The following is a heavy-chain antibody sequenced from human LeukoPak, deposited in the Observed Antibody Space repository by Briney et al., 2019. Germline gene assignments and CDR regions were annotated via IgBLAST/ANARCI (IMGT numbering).Heavy chain of an antibody. J-gene: IGHJ4*02. Sequence: SETLSLTCTVSGGSISSGGYYWNWIRQPPGKGLEWIGYIYYSGSTKYNPSLKSRVTISVDTSKNQFSLKLSSVTAADTAVYYCARGARAGYNLEPFDYWGQGTLVTVSS. CDR2: IYYSGST. D-gene: IGHD5-24*01. V-gene: IGHV4-61*08. CDR1: GGSISSGGYY. CDR3: ARGARAGYNLEPFDY.